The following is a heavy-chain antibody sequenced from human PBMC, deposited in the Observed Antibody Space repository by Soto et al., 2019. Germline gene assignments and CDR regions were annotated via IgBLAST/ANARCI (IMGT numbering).Heavy chain of an antibody. V-gene: IGHV3-9*01. CDR3: AKDRVQSGLGEVDY. CDR1: GFTFDDYA. Sequence: LRLSCAASGFTFDDYAMHWVRQAPGKGLEWVSGISWNSGSIGYADSVKGRFTISRDNAKNSPYLQMNSLRAEDTALYYCAKDRVQSGLGEVDYWGQGTMVTVSS. CDR2: ISWNSGSI. J-gene: IGHJ4*02. D-gene: IGHD3-16*01.